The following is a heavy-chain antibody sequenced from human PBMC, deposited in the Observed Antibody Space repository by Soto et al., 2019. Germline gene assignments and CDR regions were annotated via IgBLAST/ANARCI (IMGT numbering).Heavy chain of an antibody. V-gene: IGHV3-21*01. J-gene: IGHJ4*02. CDR2: ISSSSSYI. D-gene: IGHD2-2*01. CDR3: ARSIVVVPAATRLFDY. CDR1: VFTFSSYS. Sequence: GALRLSCAASVFTFSSYSMNWVRQAPGKGLEWVSSISSSSSYIYYADSVKGRFTISRDNAKNSLYLQMNSLRAEDTAVYYCARSIVVVPAATRLFDYWGQGTLVTVSS.